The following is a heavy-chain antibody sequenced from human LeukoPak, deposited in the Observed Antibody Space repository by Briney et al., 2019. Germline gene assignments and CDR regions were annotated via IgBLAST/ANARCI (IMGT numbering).Heavy chain of an antibody. D-gene: IGHD1-1*01. V-gene: IGHV4-59*01. CDR1: GGSISSYY. CDR2: IYYSGST. J-gene: IGHJ5*02. Sequence: SETLSLTCTVSGGSISSYYWSWIRQPPGKGLEWIGYIYYSGSTNYNPSLKSRVTISVDTSKNQFSLNLSSVTAADTAVYYCARGGSTGTNLNWVDPWGQGTLVTVSS. CDR3: ARGGSTGTNLNWVDP.